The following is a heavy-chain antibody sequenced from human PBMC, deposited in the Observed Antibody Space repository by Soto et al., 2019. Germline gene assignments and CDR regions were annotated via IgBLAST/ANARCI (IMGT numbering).Heavy chain of an antibody. J-gene: IGHJ5*02. V-gene: IGHV1-69*01. CDR2: IIPIFGTA. Sequence: QVQLVQSGAEVKKPGSSVTVSCKASGGTFSSYAISWVRQAPGQGLEWMGGIIPIFGTANYAQKFQGRVTITADESTSTAYMELSSLRSEDTAVYYCARGCSGGSCYSRYWFDPWGQGTLVTVSS. CDR1: GGTFSSYA. CDR3: ARGCSGGSCYSRYWFDP. D-gene: IGHD2-15*01.